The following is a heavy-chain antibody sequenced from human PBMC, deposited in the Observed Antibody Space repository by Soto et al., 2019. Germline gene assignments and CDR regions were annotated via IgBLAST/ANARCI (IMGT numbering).Heavy chain of an antibody. CDR2: SYYSGST. D-gene: IGHD2-15*01. CDR1: VGSISSGGYY. CDR3: ARTPRY. Sequence: QVQLQESGPGLVKPSQTLSLTCTISVGSISSGGYYWSWLRQHPGKGLEWIGNSYYSGSTYYNPSLNRRVTISVDTSKNQFSLKLSSVTAADTAVYYCARTPRYLGQGTLVTVSS. J-gene: IGHJ4*02. V-gene: IGHV4-31*03.